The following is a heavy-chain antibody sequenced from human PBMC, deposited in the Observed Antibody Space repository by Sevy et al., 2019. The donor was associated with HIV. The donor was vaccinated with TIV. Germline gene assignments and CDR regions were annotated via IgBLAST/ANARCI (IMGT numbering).Heavy chain of an antibody. V-gene: IGHV3-30*18. D-gene: IGHD3-9*01. J-gene: IGHJ6*02. Sequence: GGSLRLSCAASGFTFSTHGMHWVRQAPGKGLEWVAVISYHGRNKFYGDSVEGRFTISRENSKKTLYLQMNSLRIEDTAMYYCAKDFTGYNGMDVWGQGTMVTVSS. CDR3: AKDFTGYNGMDV. CDR2: ISYHGRNK. CDR1: GFTFSTHG.